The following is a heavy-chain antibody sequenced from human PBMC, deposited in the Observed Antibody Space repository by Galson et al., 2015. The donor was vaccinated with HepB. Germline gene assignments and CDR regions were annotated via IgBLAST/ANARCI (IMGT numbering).Heavy chain of an antibody. CDR1: GFTFSSYS. Sequence: SLRLSCAASGFTFSSYSMNWVRQAPGKGLEWISSISSSSSYIYYADSVKGRFTISRDNAKNSLYLQMNSLRAEDTAVYYCASHFRIAAAGFPAFFDYWGQGTLVTVSS. V-gene: IGHV3-21*01. CDR3: ASHFRIAAAGFPAFFDY. CDR2: ISSSSSYI. D-gene: IGHD6-13*01. J-gene: IGHJ4*02.